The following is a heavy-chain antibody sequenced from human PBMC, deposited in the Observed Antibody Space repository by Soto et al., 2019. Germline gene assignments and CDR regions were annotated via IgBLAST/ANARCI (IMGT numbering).Heavy chain of an antibody. CDR3: ARVAYTRGIGRLLSWFDP. Sequence: QVQLVQSGAEVKKPGSSVKVSCKASGGTFSSYAISWVRQAPGQGLEWMGGIIPIFGTANYAQKFQGRVTITADESTSTAYMELSSLRSEDTAVYYCARVAYTRGIGRLLSWFDPWGQGTLVTVSS. D-gene: IGHD2-15*01. CDR2: IIPIFGTA. J-gene: IGHJ5*02. CDR1: GGTFSSYA. V-gene: IGHV1-69*01.